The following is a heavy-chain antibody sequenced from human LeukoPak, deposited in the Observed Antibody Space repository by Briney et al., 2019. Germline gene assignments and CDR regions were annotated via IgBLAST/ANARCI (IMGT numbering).Heavy chain of an antibody. CDR2: IYYSGST. CDR1: GASIRSGDYY. Sequence: ASETLSLTCTVSGASIRSGDYYWSWIRQPPGKGLEWIGYIYYSGSTNYNPSLKSRVTISVDTSKNQFSLKLSSVTAADTAVYYCARDGGGSSWYFGYWGQGTLVTVSS. CDR3: ARDGGGSSWYFGY. D-gene: IGHD6-13*01. V-gene: IGHV4-61*08. J-gene: IGHJ4*02.